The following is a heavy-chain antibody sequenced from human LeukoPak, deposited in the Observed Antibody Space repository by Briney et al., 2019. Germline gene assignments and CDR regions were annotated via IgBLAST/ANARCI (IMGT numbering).Heavy chain of an antibody. CDR2: INPSGGST. Sequence: ASVKVSCKASGYTFTSYYMHWVRQAPGQGLEWMGIINPSGGSTSYAQKFQGRVTMTRDTSTSTVYMELSSLRSEDTAVYYCARAYGSGSYPYYFDYWGQGTLVTVSS. CDR3: ARAYGSGSYPYYFDY. D-gene: IGHD3-10*01. J-gene: IGHJ4*02. V-gene: IGHV1-46*01. CDR1: GYTFTSYY.